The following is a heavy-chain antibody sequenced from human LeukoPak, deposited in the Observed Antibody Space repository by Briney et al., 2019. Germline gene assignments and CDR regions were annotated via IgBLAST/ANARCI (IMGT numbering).Heavy chain of an antibody. CDR2: ISKDGNNK. Sequence: PGRSLRLSCAASGFAFSSYGMHWVRQAPGRGLEWVAVISKDGNNKYYVDSVKGRFTISRDNSENTLYPQMNSLRTEDTAVYYCARDEPTLAGAGSDFDYWGQGTLVTVSS. CDR1: GFAFSSYG. CDR3: ARDEPTLAGAGSDFDY. V-gene: IGHV3-30*03. D-gene: IGHD6-13*01. J-gene: IGHJ4*02.